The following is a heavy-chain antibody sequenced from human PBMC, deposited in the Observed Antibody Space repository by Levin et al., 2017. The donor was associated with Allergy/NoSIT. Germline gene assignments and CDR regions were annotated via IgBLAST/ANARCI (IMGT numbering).Heavy chain of an antibody. CDR2: IWYDGSNK. J-gene: IGHJ1*01. CDR3: ARDLVAVAGMGSGGFQH. CDR1: GFTFSSYG. V-gene: IGHV3-33*01. D-gene: IGHD6-19*01. Sequence: GGSLRLSCAASGFTFSSYGMHWVRQAPGKGLEWVAVIWYDGSNKYYADSVKGRFTISRDNSKNTLYLQMNSLRAEDTAVYYCARDLVAVAGMGSGGFQHWGQGTLVTVSS.